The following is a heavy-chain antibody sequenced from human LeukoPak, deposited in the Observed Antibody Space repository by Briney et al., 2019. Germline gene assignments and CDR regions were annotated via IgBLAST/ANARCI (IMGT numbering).Heavy chain of an antibody. CDR1: GFTFSDYT. D-gene: IGHD3-22*01. J-gene: IGHJ4*02. Sequence: PGGSLRLSCAASGFTFSDYTLHWVRQAPGKGLEWVSSISGSGTYIYHADSVKGRFTISRDNAKNSLYLQMNSLGAEDTAVYYCARVPYYDSSGYYFLSYVDYWGQGTLVTVSS. CDR3: ARVPYYDSSGYYFLSYVDY. CDR2: ISGSGTYI. V-gene: IGHV3-21*04.